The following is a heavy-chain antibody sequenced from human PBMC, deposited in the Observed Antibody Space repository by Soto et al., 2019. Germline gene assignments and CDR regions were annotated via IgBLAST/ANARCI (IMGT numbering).Heavy chain of an antibody. CDR2: ISSSSSYI. J-gene: IGHJ5*02. Sequence: GGSLRLSCAASGFTFSSYSMNWVRQAPGKGLEWVSSISSSSSYIYYADSVKGRFTISRDNAKNSLYLQMNSLRAEDTAVYYCARYYYDSSGPNWFDPWGQGTLVTVSS. CDR3: ARYYYDSSGPNWFDP. CDR1: GFTFSSYS. V-gene: IGHV3-21*01. D-gene: IGHD3-22*01.